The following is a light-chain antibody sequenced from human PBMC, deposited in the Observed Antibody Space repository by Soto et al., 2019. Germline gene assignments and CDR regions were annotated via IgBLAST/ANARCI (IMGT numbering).Light chain of an antibody. CDR2: GAS. CDR1: QSVHNF. V-gene: IGKV3-15*01. Sequence: EVALTPSPATLSLSPGYRAALSCKASQSVHNFLAWYQQKPGQAPRLLIYGASTRATGIPARFSGRGSGTEFILTTSSLQSEDFAVYYCQQYDDWPGTFGQGTKVDIK. J-gene: IGKJ1*01. CDR3: QQYDDWPGT.